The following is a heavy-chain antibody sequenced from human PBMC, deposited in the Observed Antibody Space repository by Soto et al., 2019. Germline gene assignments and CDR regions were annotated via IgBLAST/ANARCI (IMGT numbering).Heavy chain of an antibody. CDR3: ARGGVSTRTFDY. Sequence: LVESLELSGKVSGYNFAVYWIAWVRQMPGKGLELMGITYPSDSDTRYRPSFQGQVTISADKSISSAYLQWSSLRASDTAMYYCARGGVSTRTFDYWGQGTPVTVSS. V-gene: IGHV5-51*01. CDR2: TYPSDSDT. J-gene: IGHJ4*02. D-gene: IGHD3-3*01. CDR1: GYNFAVYW.